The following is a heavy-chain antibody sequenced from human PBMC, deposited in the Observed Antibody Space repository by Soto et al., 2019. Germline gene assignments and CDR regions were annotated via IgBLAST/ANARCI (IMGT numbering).Heavy chain of an antibody. CDR2: IDPSDSYT. CDR1: GYSFTSYW. Sequence: GESLKISGNGSGYSFTSYWISWVRQMPGKGLEWMGRIDPSDSYTNYSPSFQGHVTISADKSISTAYLQWSSLKASDTAMYYCARQLTAMGGMDVWGQGTTVTVSS. V-gene: IGHV5-10-1*01. D-gene: IGHD5-18*01. J-gene: IGHJ6*02. CDR3: ARQLTAMGGMDV.